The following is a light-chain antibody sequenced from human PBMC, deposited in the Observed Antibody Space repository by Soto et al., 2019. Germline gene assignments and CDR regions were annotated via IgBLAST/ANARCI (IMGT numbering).Light chain of an antibody. V-gene: IGKV1-5*03. Sequence: DIQMTQSPNTLSASVGDRVTITCRASQSIRNWLAWYQQKPGQAPKLLMFKASRLESGVPSRFSGSGSGTEFTLTISSLQPDDFATYYCQQYYSHYTFGQGTKLEIK. CDR1: QSIRNW. J-gene: IGKJ2*01. CDR3: QQYYSHYT. CDR2: KAS.